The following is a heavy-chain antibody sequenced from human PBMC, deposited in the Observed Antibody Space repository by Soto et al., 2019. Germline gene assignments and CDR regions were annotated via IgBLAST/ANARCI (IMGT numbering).Heavy chain of an antibody. V-gene: IGHV3-48*03. Sequence: EVQLVESGGGLVQPGGSLRLSCAASGFTFSSYEMNWVRQAPGKGLEWVSYISSSGSTIYYADSVKGRFTISRDNAKNSLYLQMNSLRAEDTAVYYCARDYGEMAGSYLDYWGQGTLVTVSS. D-gene: IGHD2-21*01. CDR3: ARDYGEMAGSYLDY. J-gene: IGHJ4*02. CDR1: GFTFSSYE. CDR2: ISSSGSTI.